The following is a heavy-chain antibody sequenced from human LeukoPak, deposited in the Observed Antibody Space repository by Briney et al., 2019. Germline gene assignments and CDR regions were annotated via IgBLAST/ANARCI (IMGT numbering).Heavy chain of an antibody. J-gene: IGHJ4*02. CDR2: IYISGST. Sequence: SQTLSLTCTVSGGSISSGSYYWSWIRQPAGKGLEWIGRIYISGSTNYNPSLKSRVTISVDTSKNQFSLKLSSVTAADTAVYYCARVIAAAGEYYFDYWGQGTLVTVSS. CDR3: ARVIAAAGEYYFDY. V-gene: IGHV4-61*02. CDR1: GGSISSGSYY. D-gene: IGHD6-13*01.